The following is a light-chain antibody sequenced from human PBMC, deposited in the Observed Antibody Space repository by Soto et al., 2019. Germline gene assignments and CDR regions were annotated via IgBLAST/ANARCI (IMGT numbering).Light chain of an antibody. Sequence: EIVLTQSPDTLSLSPGERATLSCRASQSVSNNYIAWYQQKPGQATRLLIFGASSRAIGIPDRCSGSGSGTDFTLTISRLEPEDFAVYYCQHYGSSHRTFGQGTKVEIK. J-gene: IGKJ1*01. CDR1: QSVSNNY. V-gene: IGKV3-20*01. CDR3: QHYGSSHRT. CDR2: GAS.